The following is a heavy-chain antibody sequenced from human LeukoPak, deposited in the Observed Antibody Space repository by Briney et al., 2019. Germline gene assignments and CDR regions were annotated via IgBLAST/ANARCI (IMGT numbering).Heavy chain of an antibody. Sequence: GGSLRLSCAASGFTFSSYSMNWVRQAPGKGLEWVPYISSSSSTIYYADSVKGRFTISRDNAKNSLYLQMNSLRAEDTAVYYCARDSVRSYDFWSGYLNAFDIWGQGTMVTVSS. D-gene: IGHD3-3*01. CDR2: ISSSSSTI. CDR1: GFTFSSYS. V-gene: IGHV3-48*04. CDR3: ARDSVRSYDFWSGYLNAFDI. J-gene: IGHJ3*02.